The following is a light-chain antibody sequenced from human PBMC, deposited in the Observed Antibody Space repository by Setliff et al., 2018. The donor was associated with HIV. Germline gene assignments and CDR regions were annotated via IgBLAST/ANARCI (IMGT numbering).Light chain of an antibody. CDR1: SSDVGGYNY. V-gene: IGLV2-14*03. CDR3: SSYTSSTTLPYV. Sequence: QSVLTQPASVSGSPGQSITISCTGTSSDVGGYNYASWYRQHPGKAPKLMIYDVSNRPSGVSNRFSGSKSGNTASLTISGLQAEDEADYYCSSYTSSTTLPYVFGTGTKVTVL. CDR2: DVS. J-gene: IGLJ1*01.